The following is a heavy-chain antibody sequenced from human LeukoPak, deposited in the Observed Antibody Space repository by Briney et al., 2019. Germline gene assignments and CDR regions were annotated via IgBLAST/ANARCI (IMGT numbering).Heavy chain of an antibody. J-gene: IGHJ3*02. CDR2: ISPYNGNT. CDR3: ARDHSRAHAFDI. V-gene: IGHV1-18*01. CDR1: GYSFTTYG. D-gene: IGHD6-6*01. Sequence: GASVKVSCKASGYSFTTYGITWVRQAPGQGLEWMGWISPYNGNTNYAQKLQGRVTMTRDTSISTAYMELSRLRSDDTAVYYCARDHSRAHAFDIWGQGTMVTVSS.